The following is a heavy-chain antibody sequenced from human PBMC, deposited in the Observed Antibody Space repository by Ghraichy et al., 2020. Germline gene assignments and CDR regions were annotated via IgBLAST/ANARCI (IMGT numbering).Heavy chain of an antibody. V-gene: IGHV3-23*01. J-gene: IGHJ5*02. CDR3: AKDRRRDYDFRSGSSEFDP. Sequence: ETLSLTCAASGFTFSSYAMSWVRQAPGKGLEWVSAISDSGGRTFYADSVKGRFTISRDNSKNTLYLQMNSLRGEDTAVYYCAKDRRRDYDFRSGSSEFDPWGQGTLVTVSS. CDR2: ISDSGGRT. D-gene: IGHD3-3*01. CDR1: GFTFSSYA.